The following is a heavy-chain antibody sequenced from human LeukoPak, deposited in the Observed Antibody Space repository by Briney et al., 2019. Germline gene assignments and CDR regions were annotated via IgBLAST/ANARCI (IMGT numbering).Heavy chain of an antibody. Sequence: SETLSLTCAVYGGSFSVYYWSWIRQPPGKGLEWIGEINHSGSTNYNPSLKSRVTISVDTSKNQFSLKLSSVTAADTAVYYCARGRSGGWLQLRAFDIWGQGTMVTVSS. D-gene: IGHD5-12*01. CDR2: INHSGST. CDR3: ARGRSGGWLQLRAFDI. J-gene: IGHJ3*02. CDR1: GGSFSVYY. V-gene: IGHV4-34*01.